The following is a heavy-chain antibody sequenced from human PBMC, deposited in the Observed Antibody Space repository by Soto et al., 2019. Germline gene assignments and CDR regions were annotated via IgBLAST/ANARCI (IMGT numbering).Heavy chain of an antibody. CDR1: GFTFSGYA. Sequence: GGSLRLSCAASGFTFSGYAMHWVRQAPGKGLEWVAVISYDGSNKYYADSVKGRFTISRDNSKNTLYLQMNSLRAEDTAVYYCARDLYSDKGFDYWGQGTLVTVSS. V-gene: IGHV3-30-3*01. J-gene: IGHJ4*02. CDR2: ISYDGSNK. CDR3: ARDLYSDKGFDY. D-gene: IGHD2-21*01.